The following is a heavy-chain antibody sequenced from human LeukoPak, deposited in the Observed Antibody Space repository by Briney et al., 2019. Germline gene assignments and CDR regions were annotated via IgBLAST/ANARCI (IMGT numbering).Heavy chain of an antibody. D-gene: IGHD1-26*01. CDR1: GFTFSSYG. J-gene: IGHJ4*02. V-gene: IGHV3-30*18. CDR3: VKEGFGNYYSAYFDY. Sequence: PGGSLRLSCAASGFTFSSYGMHWVRQAPGKGLEWVAVISYDGSNKYYTDSVKGRFTISRDNSKSTLILQMNGLRSEDTAVYYCVKEGFGNYYSAYFDYWGQGTLVTVSS. CDR2: ISYDGSNK.